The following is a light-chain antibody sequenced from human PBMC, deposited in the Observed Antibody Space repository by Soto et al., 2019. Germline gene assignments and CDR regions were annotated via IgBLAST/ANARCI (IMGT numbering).Light chain of an antibody. V-gene: IGKV3-20*01. CDR3: QQDGSSPLT. CDR1: QSVSSSY. CDR2: GAS. J-gene: IGKJ4*01. Sequence: DIVLTQSPGTLSLSPGERATLSCRASQSVSSSYLAWYQQKPGQAPRLLIYGASIRATGIPDRFRGSGSGTDFTLTISRLEPEDFAVYYCQQDGSSPLTFGGGTKVEIK.